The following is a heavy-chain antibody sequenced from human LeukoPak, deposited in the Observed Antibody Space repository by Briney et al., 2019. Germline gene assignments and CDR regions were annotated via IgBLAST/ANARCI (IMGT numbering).Heavy chain of an antibody. D-gene: IGHD3-22*01. V-gene: IGHV5-51*01. CDR2: IYPDDSDT. J-gene: IGHJ4*02. CDR3: ARFEVNHEDSSSFYYFDH. Sequence: GESLKISCRVSGYAFASYWIGWVRQVPGKGLEWMGIIYPDDSDTKYSPSFQGQVAFSADKSVNTAYLQWIGLKASDSAMYYCARFEVNHEDSSSFYYFDHWGQGTLVTVSS. CDR1: GYAFASYW.